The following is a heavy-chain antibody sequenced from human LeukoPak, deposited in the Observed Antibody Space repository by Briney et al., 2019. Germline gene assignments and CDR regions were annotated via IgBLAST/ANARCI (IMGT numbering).Heavy chain of an antibody. Sequence: SETLSLTCTVSGGSISSYYWSWIRQPPGKGLEWIGYIYYSGSTNYNPSLKSRVTISVDTSKNQFSLKLSSVTAADTAVYYCARDDYGDYGFDYWGPGTAVTVSS. D-gene: IGHD4-17*01. CDR1: GGSISSYY. CDR2: IYYSGST. J-gene: IGHJ4*02. CDR3: ARDDYGDYGFDY. V-gene: IGHV4-59*01.